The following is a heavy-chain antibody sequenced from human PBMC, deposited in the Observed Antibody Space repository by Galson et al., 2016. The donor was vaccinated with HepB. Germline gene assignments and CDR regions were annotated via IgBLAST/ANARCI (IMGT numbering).Heavy chain of an antibody. V-gene: IGHV3-33*01. CDR2: IWYNGSNE. CDR3: ATEGGVSFTFDI. Sequence: SLRLSCAASGFISSSYGMHWVRQAPGKGLEWVAIIWYNGSNEYYADSVKGRFTVSRDNSENTLYLQMNSLRAEDTAVYYCATEGGVSFTFDIWGQGTMVTVSS. CDR1: GFISSSYG. D-gene: IGHD3-16*01. J-gene: IGHJ3*02.